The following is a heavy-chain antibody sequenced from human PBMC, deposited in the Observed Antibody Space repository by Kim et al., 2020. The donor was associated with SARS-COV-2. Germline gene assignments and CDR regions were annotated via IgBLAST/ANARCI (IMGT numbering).Heavy chain of an antibody. Sequence: GGSLRLSCAASGFTFDDYTMHWVRQAPGKGLEWVSLISWDGGSTYYADSVKGRFTISRDNSKNSLYLQMNSLRTEDTALYYCAKPDLGLVTTRGAFDIWGQGTMVTVSS. CDR3: AKPDLGLVTTRGAFDI. CDR1: GFTFDDYT. D-gene: IGHD2-21*02. J-gene: IGHJ3*02. V-gene: IGHV3-43*01. CDR2: ISWDGGST.